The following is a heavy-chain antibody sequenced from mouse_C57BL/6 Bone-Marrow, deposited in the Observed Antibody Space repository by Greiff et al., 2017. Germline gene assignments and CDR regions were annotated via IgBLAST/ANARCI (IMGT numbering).Heavy chain of an antibody. J-gene: IGHJ2*01. V-gene: IGHV1-62-2*01. Sequence: VQLVESGAELVKPGASVKLSCKASGYTFTEYTIPWVKQRSGQGLEWIGWFYPGSGSIKYNEKFKDKATLTADKSSSTVYMELSRLTSEDSAVYFCARHEASYYYGRSPYFDYWGQGTTLTVSS. CDR3: ARHEASYYYGRSPYFDY. CDR1: GYTFTEYT. CDR2: FYPGSGSI. D-gene: IGHD1-1*01.